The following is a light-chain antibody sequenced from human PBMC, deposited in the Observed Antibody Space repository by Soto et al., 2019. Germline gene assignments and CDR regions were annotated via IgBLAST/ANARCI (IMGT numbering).Light chain of an antibody. CDR3: SSYAGSNTFV. Sequence: QSALAQPPSASGSPGQSVTISCTGTSSDVGGCNYVSWYQQHPGKAPKLMIYEVSKRPSGVPDRFSGSKSGNTASLTVSGLQAEDEADYYCSSYAGSNTFVFGNGTKLTV. CDR1: SSDVGGCNY. CDR2: EVS. V-gene: IGLV2-8*01. J-gene: IGLJ1*01.